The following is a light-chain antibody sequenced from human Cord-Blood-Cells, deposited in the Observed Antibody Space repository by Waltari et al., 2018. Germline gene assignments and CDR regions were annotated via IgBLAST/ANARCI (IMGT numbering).Light chain of an antibody. CDR1: QSISSW. V-gene: IGKV1-5*01. CDR3: QQYNSYIFT. CDR2: DAS. J-gene: IGKJ3*01. Sequence: DIQMTQSPSTLSASVGDRLTTTSRASQSISSWLAWYQQKPGKAPKLLIYDASSLESGVPSRFSGSGSGTEFTLTISSLQPDDFATYYCQQYNSYIFTFGPGTKVDIK.